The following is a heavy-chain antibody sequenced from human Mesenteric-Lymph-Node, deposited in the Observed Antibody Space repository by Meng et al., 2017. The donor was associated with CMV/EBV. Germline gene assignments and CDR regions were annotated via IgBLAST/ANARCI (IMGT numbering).Heavy chain of an antibody. D-gene: IGHD1-26*01. V-gene: IGHV1-69*01. CDR3: ARDPTTSGAAPPIWFDP. CDR2: IIPIFGTA. J-gene: IGHJ5*02. Sequence: RSFSSYAISWVRQAPGQGLEWMGGIIPIFGTANYAQKFQGRVTITADESTSTAYMELSSLRSEDTAVYYCARDPTTSGAAPPIWFDPWGQGTLVTVSS. CDR1: RSFSSYA.